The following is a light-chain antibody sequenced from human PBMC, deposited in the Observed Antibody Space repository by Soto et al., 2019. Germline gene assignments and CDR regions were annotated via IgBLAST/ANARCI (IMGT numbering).Light chain of an antibody. CDR1: RSNIGSNT. Sequence: QSALTQPPSASGTPGQRGTISCSGSRSNIGSNTVNWYQQLPGSAPKLLIYSNNQRPSGVPDRFSGSKSVTSASLAISGLQSEDEADYYCAAWDDSLNGFYVFGTGTKVTVL. CDR3: AAWDDSLNGFYV. J-gene: IGLJ1*01. CDR2: SNN. V-gene: IGLV1-44*01.